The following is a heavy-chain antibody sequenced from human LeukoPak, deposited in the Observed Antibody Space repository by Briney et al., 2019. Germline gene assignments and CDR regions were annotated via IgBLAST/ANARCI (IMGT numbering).Heavy chain of an antibody. D-gene: IGHD3-16*02. V-gene: IGHV3-11*01. J-gene: IGHJ6*02. CDR2: ISSSGRSI. CDR3: ASGPSSWGYRDYFYYGMDV. Sequence: GGSLRLSCAASGFTFSDYYMSWIRQAPGQGLEWVSYISSSGRSIYYADSVKGRFTVSRDNAKNSLYLQMNSLRAEDTAVYYCASGPSSWGYRDYFYYGMDVWGQGTTVTVSS. CDR1: GFTFSDYY.